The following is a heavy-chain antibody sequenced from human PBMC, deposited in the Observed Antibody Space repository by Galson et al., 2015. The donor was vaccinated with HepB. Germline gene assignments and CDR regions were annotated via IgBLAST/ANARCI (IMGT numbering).Heavy chain of an antibody. V-gene: IGHV3-9*01. CDR1: GFTFDDYA. D-gene: IGHD3-22*01. CDR3: AHYGYYYDSSGSYTCLVS. Sequence: SLRLSCAASGFTFDDYAMHWVRQAPGKGLEWVSGISCNSGSIGYADSVKGRFTISRDNAKNSLYLQMNSLRAEDTALYYCAHYGYYYDSSGSYTCLVSWGQGTLVTVSS. J-gene: IGHJ5*02. CDR2: ISCNSGSI.